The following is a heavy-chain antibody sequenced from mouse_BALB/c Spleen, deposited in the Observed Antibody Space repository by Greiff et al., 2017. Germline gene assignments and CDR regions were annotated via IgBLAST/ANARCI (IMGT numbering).Heavy chain of an antibody. J-gene: IGHJ1*01. CDR3: ARDYGSSYWYFDV. D-gene: IGHD1-1*01. V-gene: IGHV1S29*02. CDR2: INPYNGGT. CDR1: GYSFTGYT. Sequence: VQLKQSGPELVKPGASMKISCKASGYSFTGYTMNWVKQSHGKNLEWIGLINPYNGGTGYNQKFKSKATLTVDNSSSTAYMALRSLTSEDSAVYYCARDYGSSYWYFDVWGAGTTVTVSS.